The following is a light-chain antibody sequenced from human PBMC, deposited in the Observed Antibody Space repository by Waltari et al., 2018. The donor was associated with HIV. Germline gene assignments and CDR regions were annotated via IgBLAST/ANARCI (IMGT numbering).Light chain of an antibody. CDR1: SDSVSTSYY. J-gene: IGLJ3*02. CDR3: VLFMGNGIWV. CDR2: STN. Sequence: QTVVTQEPSFSVSPGGPVTPPCGLSSDSVSTSYYPSWYQQTPGQAPRTLIYSTNTRSSGVPDRFSGSILGNKAALTITGAQADDESDYYCVLFMGNGIWVFGGGTKLTVL. V-gene: IGLV8-61*01.